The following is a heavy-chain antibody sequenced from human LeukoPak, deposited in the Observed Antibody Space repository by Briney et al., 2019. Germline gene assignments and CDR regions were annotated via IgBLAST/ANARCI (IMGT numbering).Heavy chain of an antibody. J-gene: IGHJ5*02. Sequence: SETLSLTCAVYGGSFSGYYWSWIRQPPGKGLEWIGEINHSGSTNYNPSLKSRVTISVDTSKNQFSLKLSSVTAADTAVYYCARDLGYCSSTSCYGGYNWFDPWGQGTLVTVSS. D-gene: IGHD2-2*01. CDR2: INHSGST. V-gene: IGHV4-34*01. CDR1: GGSFSGYY. CDR3: ARDLGYCSSTSCYGGYNWFDP.